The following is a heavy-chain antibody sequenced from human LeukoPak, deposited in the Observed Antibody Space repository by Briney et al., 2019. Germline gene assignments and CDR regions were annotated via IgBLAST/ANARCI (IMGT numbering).Heavy chain of an antibody. CDR3: ARSGLKAGQWLAFDY. Sequence: PGGSLRLSCAASGFTVSSNYMSWVRQSPGTGLEWVSVIYSGGSTYYADSVKGRFTISRDNSKNTLYLQMNMLRDEDTAVYYCARSGLKAGQWLAFDYWGQGTLVTVSS. CDR1: GFTVSSNY. V-gene: IGHV3-53*01. J-gene: IGHJ4*02. CDR2: IYSGGST. D-gene: IGHD6-19*01.